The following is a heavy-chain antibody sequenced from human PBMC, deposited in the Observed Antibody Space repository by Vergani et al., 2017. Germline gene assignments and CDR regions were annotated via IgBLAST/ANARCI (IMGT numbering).Heavy chain of an antibody. CDR1: GFTFSNAW. D-gene: IGHD4-17*01. Sequence: EVQLVESGGGLVKPGGSLRLSCAASGFTFSNAWMSWVRQAPGKGLEWVGRIKSKTDGGTTDYAAPVKGRFTISRDDSKNTLYLQMNSLKTEDTAVYYCTTAEKDYGDYGDYYYYYYMDVWGKGTTVTVSS. V-gene: IGHV3-15*01. J-gene: IGHJ6*03. CDR3: TTAEKDYGDYGDYYYYYYMDV. CDR2: IKSKTDGGTT.